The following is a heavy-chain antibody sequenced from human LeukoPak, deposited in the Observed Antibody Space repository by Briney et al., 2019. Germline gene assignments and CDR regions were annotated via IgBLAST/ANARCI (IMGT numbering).Heavy chain of an antibody. CDR2: VSGSGGST. CDR1: GFMFSNHA. V-gene: IGHV3-23*01. CDR3: AKEVLSSTVGTAVDY. J-gene: IGHJ4*02. Sequence: GSLRLSCAASGFMFSNHAMIWVRQAPGKGLEWVSVVSGSGGSTYYADSVKGRFTISRDNSKNTLYLQMNSLRAEDTAVYYCAKEVLSSTVGTAVDYWGQGTLVTVSS. D-gene: IGHD2-8*01.